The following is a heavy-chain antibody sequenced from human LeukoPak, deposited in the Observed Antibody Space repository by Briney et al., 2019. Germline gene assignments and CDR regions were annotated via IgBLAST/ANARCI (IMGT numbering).Heavy chain of an antibody. J-gene: IGHJ4*02. CDR1: GFTFTSSA. Sequence: SVKVSCKASGFTFTSSAMQWLRQARGQRLEWIGWIVVGSGNTNYAQKFQERVTITRDMSTSTAYMELSSLRSEDTAVYYCAASPSTVTTLPPDYRGQGTLVTVSS. D-gene: IGHD4-17*01. CDR2: IVVGSGNT. CDR3: AASPSTVTTLPPDY. V-gene: IGHV1-58*02.